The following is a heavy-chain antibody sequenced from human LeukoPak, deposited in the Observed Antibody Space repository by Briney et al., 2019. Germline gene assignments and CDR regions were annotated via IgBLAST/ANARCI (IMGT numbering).Heavy chain of an antibody. Sequence: GASVKVSCKASRGTFSSYAISWVRQAPGQGLEWMGGIIPIFGTANYAQKFQGRVTITADESTSTAYMELSSLRSEDTAVYYCARELRYFDWLAWFDPWGQGTLVTVSS. J-gene: IGHJ5*02. CDR2: IIPIFGTA. CDR1: RGTFSSYA. CDR3: ARELRYFDWLAWFDP. V-gene: IGHV1-69*13. D-gene: IGHD3-9*01.